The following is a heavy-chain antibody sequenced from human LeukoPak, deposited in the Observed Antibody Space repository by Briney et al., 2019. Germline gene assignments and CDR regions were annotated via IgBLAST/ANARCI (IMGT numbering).Heavy chain of an antibody. CDR1: GFTFDDYA. CDR3: ARGLSGYASSLGY. J-gene: IGHJ4*02. V-gene: IGHV3-9*01. Sequence: GGSLRLSCAASGFTFDDYAMHWVRQAPGKGLEWVSGISWNSGSIGYADSVKGRFTISRDNAKNSLYLQMNSLRAEDTAVYYCARGLSGYASSLGYWGQGTLVTVSA. CDR2: ISWNSGSI. D-gene: IGHD6-6*01.